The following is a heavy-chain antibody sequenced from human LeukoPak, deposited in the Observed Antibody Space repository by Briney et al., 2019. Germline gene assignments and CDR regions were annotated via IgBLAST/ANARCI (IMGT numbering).Heavy chain of an antibody. CDR3: ARGGIQVSGIDEFDY. J-gene: IGHJ4*02. V-gene: IGHV3-13*01. D-gene: IGHD6-19*01. CDR2: IGIRGDT. Sequence: PGGSLGLSCAASGFTFIDYDMHWVRQVIGKGLGWVSAIGIRGDTHYSGSVKGRFTISRENAESSLYLQMNSLRAEDTAVYYCARGGIQVSGIDEFDYWGQGTLVTVSS. CDR1: GFTFIDYD.